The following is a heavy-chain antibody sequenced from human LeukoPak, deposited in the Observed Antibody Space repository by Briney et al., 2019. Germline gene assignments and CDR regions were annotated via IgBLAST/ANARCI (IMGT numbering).Heavy chain of an antibody. Sequence: SETLSLTCTVSGGSISSYYWSWIRQPPGKGLEWIGYIYYSGSTNYNPSLKSRVTISVDTSKNQFSLKLSSVTAAGTAVYYCARRPAPLPAAPHDAFDIWGQGTMVTVSS. J-gene: IGHJ3*02. V-gene: IGHV4-59*08. CDR1: GGSISSYY. CDR3: ARRPAPLPAAPHDAFDI. CDR2: IYYSGST. D-gene: IGHD2-2*01.